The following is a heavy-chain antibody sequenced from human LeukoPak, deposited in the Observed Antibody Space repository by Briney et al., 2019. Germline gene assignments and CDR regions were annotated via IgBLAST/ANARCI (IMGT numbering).Heavy chain of an antibody. CDR2: IDYSGRT. Sequence: SETLSLTCNVSGGSISGSSYYWGWIRQPPGKGLESIGCIDYSGRTYYNPSLKSRVTISVHTSKTQFSLKLSFVTAADTAVYYCARRMGVAQLASWGQGTLVTVSS. CDR1: GGSISGSSYY. CDR3: ARRMGVAQLAS. J-gene: IGHJ5*02. D-gene: IGHD2-2*01. V-gene: IGHV4-39*01.